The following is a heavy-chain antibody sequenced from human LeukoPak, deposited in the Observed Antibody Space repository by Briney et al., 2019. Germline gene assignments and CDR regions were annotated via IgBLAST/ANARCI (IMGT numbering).Heavy chain of an antibody. CDR2: IIPIFGTA. V-gene: IGHV1-69*05. D-gene: IGHD3-22*01. CDR3: ARDWYYDSTDLYAFVI. CDR1: GGTFSSYA. J-gene: IGHJ3*02. Sequence: SVKVSCKASGGTFSSYAISWVRQAPGQGLEWMGGIIPIFGTANYAQKFQGRVTITTDESTSTAYMELSSLRSEDTAVYYCARDWYYDSTDLYAFVIWGQGTMVTVSS.